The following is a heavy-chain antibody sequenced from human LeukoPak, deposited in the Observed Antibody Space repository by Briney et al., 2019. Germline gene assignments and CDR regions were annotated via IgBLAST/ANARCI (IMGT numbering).Heavy chain of an antibody. V-gene: IGHV1-3*01. Sequence: GASVTVSCKASGYTFTRYTMHWVRQAPGQRLEWMGWINAGNGNTKYSQKFQGRVTITRDTSASTAYMELSSLRSEDTAVYYCARRQLVRDAFDIWGQGTMVTVSS. CDR3: ARRQLVRDAFDI. CDR1: GYTFTRYT. J-gene: IGHJ3*02. D-gene: IGHD6-13*01. CDR2: INAGNGNT.